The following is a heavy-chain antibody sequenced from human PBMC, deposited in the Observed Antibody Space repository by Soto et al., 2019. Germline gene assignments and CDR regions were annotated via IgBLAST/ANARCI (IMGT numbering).Heavy chain of an antibody. V-gene: IGHV3-23*01. CDR2: ISGSGGST. CDR3: AKDQNGDYYRYFDY. CDR1: GFTFSSYA. D-gene: IGHD4-17*01. J-gene: IGHJ4*02. Sequence: PGGSLRLSCAASGFTFSSYAMSWVRQAPGKGLEWVSAISGSGGSTYYADSVKGRFTISRDNYKNTLYLQMNSLRAEDTAVYYCAKDQNGDYYRYFDYWGQGTMVTVSS.